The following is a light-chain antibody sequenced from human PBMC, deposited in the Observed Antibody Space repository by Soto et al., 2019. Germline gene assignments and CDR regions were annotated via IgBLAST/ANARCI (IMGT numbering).Light chain of an antibody. CDR1: SSDVGSYNL. V-gene: IGLV2-23*02. J-gene: IGLJ2*01. CDR2: EVS. CDR3: CSYATPRL. Sequence: QSALTQPASVSGSPGQSITISCTGTSSDVGSYNLVSWYQQHPGKAPKLIIYEVSERPSGVSHRFSGSKTGNTASLTISGLQAEDKADYYCCSYATPRLFGGGTKVTVL.